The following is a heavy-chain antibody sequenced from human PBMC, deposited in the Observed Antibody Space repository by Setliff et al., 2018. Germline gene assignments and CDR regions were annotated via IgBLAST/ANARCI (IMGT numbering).Heavy chain of an antibody. J-gene: IGHJ6*02. Sequence: SETLSLTCTVSGGSIGSSFWNWIRQSPGKGLEWIGSLFDGGSAYYSPSLKSRASISLDASKNQFAQKLTSATAADTAVYYCVRDRTAYSYGLDVWGQGTTVTVSS. V-gene: IGHV4-39*06. CDR2: LFDGGSA. D-gene: IGHD5-18*01. CDR1: GGSIGSSF. CDR3: VRDRTAYSYGLDV.